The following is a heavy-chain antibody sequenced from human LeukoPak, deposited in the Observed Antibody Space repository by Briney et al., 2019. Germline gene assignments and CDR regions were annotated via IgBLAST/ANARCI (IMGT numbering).Heavy chain of an antibody. CDR3: AKDRLGGSGLFFQH. Sequence: PGGSLRLSCAAPGFNLSSYAMSWVRQAPGKGLGWVSASSDSACSTHYTDSVEVRFTISRDNSKITLYLQMNSLRAEDTAVYYCAKDRLGGSGLFFQHWGQGTLVTVSS. V-gene: IGHV3-23*01. D-gene: IGHD2-15*01. CDR1: GFNLSSYA. CDR2: SSDSACST. J-gene: IGHJ1*01.